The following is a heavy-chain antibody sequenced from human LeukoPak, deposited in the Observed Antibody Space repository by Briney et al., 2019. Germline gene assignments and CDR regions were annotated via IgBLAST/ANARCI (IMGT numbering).Heavy chain of an antibody. CDR2: IRNKGFGVTT. V-gene: IGHV3-49*04. CDR3: TRGNCVNGVCYLFDC. J-gene: IGHJ4*02. Sequence: PGGSLRLSCTAPGFTFYEYAMRGGRQAPGRGGEWGGHIRNKGFGVTTEYAASLKRRFTISRDDSKTIAYLQMNSLKTDDTSLYYCTRGNCVNGVCYLFDCWGQATLVAVSA. D-gene: IGHD2-8*01. CDR1: GFTFYEYA.